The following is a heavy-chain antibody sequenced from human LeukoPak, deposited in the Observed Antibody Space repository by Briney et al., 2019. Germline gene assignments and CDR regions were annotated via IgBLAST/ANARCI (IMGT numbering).Heavy chain of an antibody. V-gene: IGHV4-59*01. CDR3: ARETSQKGAHYMDV. CDR2: IYYSGST. CDR1: GGSIGTYY. J-gene: IGHJ6*03. D-gene: IGHD3-16*01. Sequence: PSETLSLTCTVSGGSIGTYYWSWIRQPPGKGLEWIGYIYYSGSTNYNPSLKSRVTISVDTSKNQFSLKLRSVTAADRAVYYCARETSQKGAHYMDVWGKGTTVTISS.